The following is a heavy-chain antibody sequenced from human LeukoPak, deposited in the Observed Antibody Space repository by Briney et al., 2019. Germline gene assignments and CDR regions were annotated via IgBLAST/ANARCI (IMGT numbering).Heavy chain of an antibody. D-gene: IGHD3-16*02. CDR2: ISSSSSTI. CDR3: ARDPQGEYYDYVWGSYRPGD. CDR1: GFTFSSYS. J-gene: IGHJ4*02. V-gene: IGHV3-48*04. Sequence: GGSLRLSCAASGFTFSSYSMNWVRQAPGKGLEWVSYISSSSSTIYYADSVKGRFTISRDNAKNSLYLQMNSLRAEDTAVYYCARDPQGEYYDYVWGSYRPGDWGQGTLVTVSS.